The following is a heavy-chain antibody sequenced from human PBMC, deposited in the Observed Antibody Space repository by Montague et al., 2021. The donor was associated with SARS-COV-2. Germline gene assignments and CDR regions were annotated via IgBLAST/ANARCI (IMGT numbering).Heavy chain of an antibody. Sequence: SETLSLTCTVSGGSISSSSYYWGWIRQPPGKGLEWIGSIYYSGSTYYNPSLKSRVTISVDTSKNQLSLKLSSVTAADTAVYYCARYYYGSGSYYLGEFDYWGQGTLVTVSS. D-gene: IGHD3-10*01. J-gene: IGHJ4*02. V-gene: IGHV4-39*01. CDR1: GGSISSSSYY. CDR2: IYYSGST. CDR3: ARYYYGSGSYYLGEFDY.